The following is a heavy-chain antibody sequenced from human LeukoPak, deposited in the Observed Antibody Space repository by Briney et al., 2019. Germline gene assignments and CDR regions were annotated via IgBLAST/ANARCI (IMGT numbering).Heavy chain of an antibody. CDR2: IYPGDSDT. J-gene: IGHJ6*03. D-gene: IGHD3-16*01. Sequence: GVALKISCKGSGYSFTNYWIGWVRQMPGKGLEWMGIIYPGDSDTRYSPSFQGQVTISADKSISTAYLQWSSLKASDTAMYYCARDLSSLGYYYMDVWGKGTTVTVSS. CDR3: ARDLSSLGYYYMDV. V-gene: IGHV5-51*01. CDR1: GYSFTNYW.